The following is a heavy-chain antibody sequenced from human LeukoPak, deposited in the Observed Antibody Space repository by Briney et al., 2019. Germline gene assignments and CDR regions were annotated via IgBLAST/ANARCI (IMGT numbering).Heavy chain of an antibody. D-gene: IGHD4-17*01. CDR2: IYTSGST. CDR3: ARGGGYGDYGYVDN. J-gene: IGHJ4*02. V-gene: IGHV4-4*07. Sequence: KPSETLSLTCTVSGGSISSYCWSWIRQPAGKGLEWIGRIYTSGSTNYNPSLKSRVTMSVDTSKNQFSLKLSSVTAADTAVYYCARGGGYGDYGYVDNWGQGTLVTVSS. CDR1: GGSISSYC.